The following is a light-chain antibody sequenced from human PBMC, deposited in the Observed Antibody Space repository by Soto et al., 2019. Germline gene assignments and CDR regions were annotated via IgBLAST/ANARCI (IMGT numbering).Light chain of an antibody. CDR1: QSVSNSY. Sequence: EIVLTQSPGILSLSPGERATLSCRASQSVSNSYLAWYQQKPGQAPRLLMYAASNRATGIPDRFSGSRSGTDFTLTISRLEPEAFAVYYCQQFPTWTFGQGTKVEIK. V-gene: IGKV3-20*01. J-gene: IGKJ1*01. CDR3: QQFPTWT. CDR2: AAS.